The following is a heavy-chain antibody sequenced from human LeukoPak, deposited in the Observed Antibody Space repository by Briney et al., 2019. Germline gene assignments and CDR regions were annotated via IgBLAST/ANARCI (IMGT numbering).Heavy chain of an antibody. CDR1: GFTFSSYA. J-gene: IGHJ4*02. CDR2: ISYDGSNK. V-gene: IGHV3-30-3*02. Sequence: GRSLRLSCAASGFTFSSYAMHWVRQAPGKGLEWVAVISYDGSNKYYADSVKGRFTISRDNSKNTLYLQMNSLRAEDTAVYYCAKSSYYYDRSGYRPQYYFDYWGQGTLVTVSS. CDR3: AKSSYYYDRSGYRPQYYFDY. D-gene: IGHD3-22*01.